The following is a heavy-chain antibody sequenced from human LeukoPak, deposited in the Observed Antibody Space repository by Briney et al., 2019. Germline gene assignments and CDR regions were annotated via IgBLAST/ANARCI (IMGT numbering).Heavy chain of an antibody. D-gene: IGHD3-16*01. CDR3: AGSGSYGPFDP. J-gene: IGHJ5*02. Sequence: PSETLSLTCSISGGSIINYYWNWIRQPPGXGLEWIGYIHYIAITNYNPSLKSRVTISADTSKNQFSLKLTSVTAADTAVYCCAGSGSYGPFDPWGQGTLVTVSS. CDR2: IHYIAIT. V-gene: IGHV4-59*08. CDR1: GGSIINYY.